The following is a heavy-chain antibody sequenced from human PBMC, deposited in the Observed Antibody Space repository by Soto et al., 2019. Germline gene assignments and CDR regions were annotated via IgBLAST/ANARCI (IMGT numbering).Heavy chain of an antibody. V-gene: IGHV4-39*01. D-gene: IGHD2-2*02. Sequence: PSETLSLTCTVSGGSISSSSYYWGWIRQPPGEGLEWIGSIYYSGSTYYNPSLKSRVTISVDTSKNQFSLKLSSVTAADTAVYYCARLGLGYCSSTSCYKSYYYGMDVWGQGTTVTVS. J-gene: IGHJ6*02. CDR1: GGSISSSSYY. CDR2: IYYSGST. CDR3: ARLGLGYCSSTSCYKSYYYGMDV.